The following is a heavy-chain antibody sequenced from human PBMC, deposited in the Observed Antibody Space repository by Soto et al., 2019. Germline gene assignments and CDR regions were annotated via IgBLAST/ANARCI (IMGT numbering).Heavy chain of an antibody. D-gene: IGHD6-6*01. Sequence: PWETLSLTCTVSGGSISSYYWSWIRQPPGKGLEWIGYVYYSGSTNYNPSLKSRVTISVDTSKNQFSLKLSSVTASDTAVYYCARDPSIAARMSWFDPWGQGTLVTVSS. V-gene: IGHV4-59*01. J-gene: IGHJ5*02. CDR3: ARDPSIAARMSWFDP. CDR1: GGSISSYY. CDR2: VYYSGST.